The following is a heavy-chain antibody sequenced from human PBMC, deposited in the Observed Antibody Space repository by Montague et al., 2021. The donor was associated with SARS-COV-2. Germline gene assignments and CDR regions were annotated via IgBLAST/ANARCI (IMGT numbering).Heavy chain of an antibody. V-gene: IGHV6-1*01. J-gene: IGHJ4*02. CDR2: TYYRSKWYN. D-gene: IGHD5-12*01. Sequence: CAISGDSVSSNSATWNWVRQSPSRGLEWLGRTYYRSKWYNDYAVXVRSRISINPDTSKNQFSLQLNSVTPEDTALYYCAREITGGYSGYEAFYFDNWGQGTLVTVSS. CDR1: GDSVSSNSAT. CDR3: AREITGGYSGYEAFYFDN.